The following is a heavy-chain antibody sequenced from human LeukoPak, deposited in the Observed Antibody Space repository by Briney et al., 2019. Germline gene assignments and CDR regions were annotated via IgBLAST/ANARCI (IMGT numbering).Heavy chain of an antibody. CDR1: GFTFSSYW. CDR2: IKQDGSEK. J-gene: IGHJ3*02. V-gene: IGHV3-7*01. Sequence: GGSLRLSCAASGFTFSSYWMSWVRQAPGKGLEWVANIKQDGSEKYYVDSVKGRFTISRDNAKNSLYLRMNSLRAEDTAVYYCASSLQVDAFDIWGQGTMVTVSS. CDR3: ASSLQVDAFDI.